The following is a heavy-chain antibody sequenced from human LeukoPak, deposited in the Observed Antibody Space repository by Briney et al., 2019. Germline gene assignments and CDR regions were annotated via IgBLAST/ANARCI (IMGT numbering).Heavy chain of an antibody. Sequence: PGGSLRLSCAASGFTFSNYAMHWVRQAPGKGLEWVAFIPYDGSNKNYADSVKGRFTISRGNSKNTVYLQMNSLRPEDTAVYYCTRVFVGDEYSSSGYWGQGTLVTVSS. D-gene: IGHD6-13*01. V-gene: IGHV3-30*02. CDR2: IPYDGSNK. J-gene: IGHJ4*02. CDR1: GFTFSNYA. CDR3: TRVFVGDEYSSSGY.